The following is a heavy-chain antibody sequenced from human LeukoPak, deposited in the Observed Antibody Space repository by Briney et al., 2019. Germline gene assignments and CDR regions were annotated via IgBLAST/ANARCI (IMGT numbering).Heavy chain of an antibody. V-gene: IGHV3-30*03. J-gene: IGHJ3*02. Sequence: GRSLRLSCIASGFTFNNNAMHWVRQAPGKGLEWVALISYDGSNAYYADSVKGRFTIARDNSKNALSLQMNSLRAEDTAVYYCARDEAAYYDSSGDAFDIWGQGTMVTVSS. CDR1: GFTFNNNA. CDR3: ARDEAAYYDSSGDAFDI. D-gene: IGHD3-22*01. CDR2: ISYDGSNA.